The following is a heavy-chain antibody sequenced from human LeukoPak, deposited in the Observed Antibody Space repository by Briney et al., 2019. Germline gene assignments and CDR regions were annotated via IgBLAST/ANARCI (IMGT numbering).Heavy chain of an antibody. CDR2: IYHSGST. J-gene: IGHJ6*02. CDR3: ARGPFRSSTSCYPTGGMDV. CDR1: GGSISSGGYS. V-gene: IGHV4-30-2*01. D-gene: IGHD2-2*01. Sequence: SETLSLTCAVSGGSISSGGYSWSWIRQPPGKGLEWIGYIYHSGSTYYNPSLKSRVTISVDRSKNQFSLKLSSVTAADTAVYYCARGPFRSSTSCYPTGGMDVWGQGTTVTVSS.